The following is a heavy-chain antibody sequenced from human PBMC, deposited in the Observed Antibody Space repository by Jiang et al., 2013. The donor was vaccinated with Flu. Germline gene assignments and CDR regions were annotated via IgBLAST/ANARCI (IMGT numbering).Heavy chain of an antibody. Sequence: SGAEVKKPGASVKVSCKASGYTFISYCMHWVRQAPGQGLEWMGMINPSGGSTTHAQKFQGRVTMTRDTSTSTVYMELSGLRSEDTAVYFCTRVLSSAPVDKDFEYWGQGTLVTVSS. V-gene: IGHV1-46*01. J-gene: IGHJ4*02. CDR3: TRVLSSAPVDKDFEY. CDR2: INPSGGST. CDR1: GYTFISYC. D-gene: IGHD5-12*01.